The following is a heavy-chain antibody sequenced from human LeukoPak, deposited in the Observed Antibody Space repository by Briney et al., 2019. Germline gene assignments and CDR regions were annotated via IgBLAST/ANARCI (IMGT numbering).Heavy chain of an antibody. J-gene: IGHJ5*02. CDR3: ARADFIDAGPYLIGP. CDR1: GYSFTDYD. V-gene: IGHV1-2*02. D-gene: IGHD3-3*01. Sequence: GASVRVSCKTSGYSFTDYDIHWVRQAPGQGLEWMGGIKTMCDRTSSAPKFNGRVPVPRATSITTVYLAMDWLTSAATAIYFCARADFIDAGPYLIGPWGQGTLVTVSS. CDR2: IKTMCDRT.